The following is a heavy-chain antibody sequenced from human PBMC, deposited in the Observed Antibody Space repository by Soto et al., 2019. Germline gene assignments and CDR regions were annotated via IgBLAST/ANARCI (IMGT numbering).Heavy chain of an antibody. Sequence: SSETLSLTCSVSCGSIRDYFWTWIRQSPGRGLEWIGYISSSGTVKYNSSLKSRVTISLDRSRNQFSLKLSSVTAADTAVYFCARDRKLELPGNYYYYGMDVWGQGTTVTVSS. CDR2: ISSSGTV. CDR1: CGSIRDYF. J-gene: IGHJ6*02. CDR3: ARDRKLELPGNYYYYGMDV. V-gene: IGHV4-59*01. D-gene: IGHD1-7*01.